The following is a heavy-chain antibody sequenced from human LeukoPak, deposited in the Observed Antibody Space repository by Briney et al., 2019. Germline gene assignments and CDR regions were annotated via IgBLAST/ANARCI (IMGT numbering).Heavy chain of an antibody. CDR3: AKASVAIPQYCNS. CDR2: ISGSGGVT. J-gene: IGHJ5*02. D-gene: IGHD2-2*02. CDR1: GFTFSNYA. Sequence: GGSLRLSCAASGFTFSNYAMTWVRQAPGKGPEWVSGISGSGGVTYYADSAKGRFTISRDNSKDTLFLQLNSLTAADTAMYFCAKASVAIPQYCNSWGQGTLVTVSS. V-gene: IGHV3-23*01.